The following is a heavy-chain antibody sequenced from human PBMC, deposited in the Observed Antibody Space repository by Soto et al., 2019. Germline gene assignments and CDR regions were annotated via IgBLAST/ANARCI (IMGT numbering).Heavy chain of an antibody. CDR3: ARDDGYKGKAGGWFDH. CDR2: ISGYNGKT. CDR1: GYTFTSYG. J-gene: IGHJ5*02. V-gene: IGHV1-18*01. D-gene: IGHD1-1*01. Sequence: QVQLVQSGAEVKKPGASVKVSCKSSGYTFTSYGISWVRQAPGQGLEWMGWISGYNGKTNYAQTQEGKATLTTDTSTSTAEMELRSVRADETAADCCARDDGYKGKAGGWFDHWGQGTLFTVSS.